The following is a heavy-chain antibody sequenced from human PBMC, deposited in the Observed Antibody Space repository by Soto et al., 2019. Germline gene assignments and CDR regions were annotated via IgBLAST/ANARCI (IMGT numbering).Heavy chain of an antibody. J-gene: IGHJ6*02. CDR1: GGSISSYY. D-gene: IGHD3-3*01. Sequence: KPSETLSLTCTVSGGSISSYYWSWIRQPPGKGLEWIGYIYYSGSTNCNPSLKSRVTISVDTSKNQFSLKLSSVTAADTAVYYCARLRASYYDFWSGYHAPSGSLDAYYGMDVWGQGTTVTVSS. V-gene: IGHV4-59*01. CDR2: IYYSGST. CDR3: ARLRASYYDFWSGYHAPSGSLDAYYGMDV.